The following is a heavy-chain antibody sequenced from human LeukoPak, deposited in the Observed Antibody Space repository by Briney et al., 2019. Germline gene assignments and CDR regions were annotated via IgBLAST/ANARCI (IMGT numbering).Heavy chain of an antibody. Sequence: PGGSLRLSCAASGFTFSSYEMNWVRQAPGKGLEWVSYISSSGSTIYYADSVKGRFTISRDNAKNSLFLQMNSLRAEDTAVYYCARDSSSYWFFDLWGRGTLVTVSS. J-gene: IGHJ2*01. CDR3: ARDSSSYWFFDL. CDR1: GFTFSSYE. CDR2: ISSSGSTI. V-gene: IGHV3-48*03.